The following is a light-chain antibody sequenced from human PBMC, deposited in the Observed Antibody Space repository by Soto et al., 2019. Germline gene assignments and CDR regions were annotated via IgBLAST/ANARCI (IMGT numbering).Light chain of an antibody. Sequence: DIQMTQSPSSLSASVGDKVTVTCRANQNINRFLQWYQQKAGKAPKLLIYAASSLQSGVPSRFSGSVSRTDFTLNISSLQTEDFATYNCQQSYSTPYTFGQRTKXDIK. CDR3: QQSYSTPYT. V-gene: IGKV1-39*01. CDR2: AAS. J-gene: IGKJ2*01. CDR1: QNINRF.